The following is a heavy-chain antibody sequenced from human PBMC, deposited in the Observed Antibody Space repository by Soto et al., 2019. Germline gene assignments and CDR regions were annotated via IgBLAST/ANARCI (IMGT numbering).Heavy chain of an antibody. J-gene: IGHJ5*02. CDR1: GFSFSTYG. D-gene: IGHD1-1*01. CDR3: TRWNGYGDL. CDR2: VSGGSGVT. Sequence: EMQLLESGGGLVQPGGTLRLSCVVSGFSFSTYGVTWVRQAPGKGLEWVCGVSGGSGVTHYTDSVKGRFTISGDDSKNTVYLQMHSLRGEDTAVYYCTRWNGYGDLWGQGTLVTVSS. V-gene: IGHV3-23*01.